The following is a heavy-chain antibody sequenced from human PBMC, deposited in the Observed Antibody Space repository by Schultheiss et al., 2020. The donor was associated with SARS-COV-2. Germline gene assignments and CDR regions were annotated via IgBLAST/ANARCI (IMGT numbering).Heavy chain of an antibody. Sequence: GGSLRLSCAASGFTFSSYSMNWVRQAPGKGLEWVSYISSSGSTIYYADSVKGRFTISRDNSKNTLYLQMNSLRAEDTAVYYCARGVAVARLLGPFDYWGQGTLVTVSS. CDR3: ARGVAVARLLGPFDY. CDR2: ISSSGSTI. V-gene: IGHV3-48*01. D-gene: IGHD6-19*01. J-gene: IGHJ4*02. CDR1: GFTFSSYS.